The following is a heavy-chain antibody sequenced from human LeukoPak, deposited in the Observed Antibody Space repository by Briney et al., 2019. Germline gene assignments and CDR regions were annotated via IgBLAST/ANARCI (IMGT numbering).Heavy chain of an antibody. V-gene: IGHV3-15*01. CDR2: IKNKNDGETA. CDR1: GFAFSDAW. D-gene: IGHD6-19*01. J-gene: IGHJ4*02. Sequence: GGSLRLSCVASGFAFSDAWMTWVRQAPGKGPEWVGHIKNKNDGETADYAAPVKGRFTISRDDSENTVYLQMSSLRTEDTAMYYCTTSPVPGIDYWGQGIQVTVSS. CDR3: TTSPVPGIDY.